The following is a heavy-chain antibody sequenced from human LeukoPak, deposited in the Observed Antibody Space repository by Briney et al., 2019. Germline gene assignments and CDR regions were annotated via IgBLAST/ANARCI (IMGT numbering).Heavy chain of an antibody. V-gene: IGHV1-18*01. J-gene: IGHJ4*02. CDR2: ISAYNGNT. D-gene: IGHD6-13*01. Sequence: ASVKVSCKASGYTFTSYGISWVRQAPGQGLEWMGWISAYNGNTNYAQKLQGRVTMTTDTSTSTAYMELRSLRSDDTAVYYCARDDSSSWYVFRPFDYWGQGTLVTVSS. CDR3: ARDDSSSWYVFRPFDY. CDR1: GYTFTSYG.